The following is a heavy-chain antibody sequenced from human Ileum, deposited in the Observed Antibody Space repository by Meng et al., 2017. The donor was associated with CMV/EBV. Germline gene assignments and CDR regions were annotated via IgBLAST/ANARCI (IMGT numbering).Heavy chain of an antibody. CDR3: AKKYRGDYEYFDY. J-gene: IGHJ4*02. CDR1: QFTFSIYG. D-gene: IGHD2-21*02. V-gene: IGHV3-30*02. CDR2: IRYDGGNK. Sequence: EASQFTFSIYGMHWVRQAPGKGLEWVAYIRYDGGNKYYADSVKGRFTISRDNSKDTLYLQMSSLRADDTAVYYCAKKYRGDYEYFDYWGQGTLVTVSS.